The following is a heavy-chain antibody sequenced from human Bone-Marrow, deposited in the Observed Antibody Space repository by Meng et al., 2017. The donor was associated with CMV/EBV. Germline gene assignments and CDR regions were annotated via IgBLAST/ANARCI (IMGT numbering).Heavy chain of an antibody. CDR2: ISRDGRNT. D-gene: IGHD4-23*01. CDR3: ARDRENYGGLN. CDR1: GFTFSTYA. Sequence: GESLKISCAASGFTFSTYAMSWVRQAPGKGLEWVSVISRDGRNTYYVDSVKGRFTISRDNSKNTLFLQMNSLRAEDTAVYYCARDRENYGGLNWGQGTLVTVSS. J-gene: IGHJ4*02. V-gene: IGHV3-23*03.